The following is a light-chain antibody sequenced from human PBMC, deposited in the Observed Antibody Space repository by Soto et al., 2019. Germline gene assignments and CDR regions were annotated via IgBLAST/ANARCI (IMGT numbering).Light chain of an antibody. V-gene: IGLV1-40*01. CDR3: QSYDSSLSGSI. CDR2: GNS. CDR1: RSNIGAVYD. Sequence: QSVLKQPPSVSGAPGQRVTISCTGSRSNIGAVYDVHWYQQLPGTAPKLLIYGNSNRPSGGPDRFSGSKSGTSASLAITGLQDEDEADDYCQSYDSSLSGSIFGGGTKLTVL. J-gene: IGLJ2*01.